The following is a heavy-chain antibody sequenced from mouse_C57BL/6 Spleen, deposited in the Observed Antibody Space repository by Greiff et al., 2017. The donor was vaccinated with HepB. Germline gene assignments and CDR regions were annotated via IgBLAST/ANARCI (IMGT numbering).Heavy chain of an antibody. D-gene: IGHD1-1*01. CDR2: ILPGSGST. V-gene: IGHV1-9*01. CDR3: ARPATTVNGYYAMDY. CDR1: GYTFTGYW. J-gene: IGHJ4*01. Sequence: VKLQESGAELMKPGASVKLSCKATGYTFTGYWIEWVKQRPGHGLEWIGEILPGSGSTNYNEKFKGKATFTADTSSNTASMQLSSLTTEDSAIYYCARPATTVNGYYAMDYWGQGTSVTVSS.